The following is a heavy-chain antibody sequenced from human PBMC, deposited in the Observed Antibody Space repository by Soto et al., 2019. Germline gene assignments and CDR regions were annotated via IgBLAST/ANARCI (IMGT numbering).Heavy chain of an antibody. V-gene: IGHV3-9*01. CDR3: ARDNGEFDP. CDR1: GFTFDDYA. CDR2: ISWNSGSI. J-gene: IGHJ5*02. Sequence: PVGSLRLSCAASGFTFDDYAMHWVRQAPGKDLEWVSGISWNSGSIGYADSVKGRFTISRDNAKNSLYLQMNSLRAEDTAVYYCARDNGEFDPWGQGTLVTVSS. D-gene: IGHD3-10*01.